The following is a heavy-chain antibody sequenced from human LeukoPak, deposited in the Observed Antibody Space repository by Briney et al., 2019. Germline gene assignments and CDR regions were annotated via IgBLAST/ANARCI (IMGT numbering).Heavy chain of an antibody. V-gene: IGHV3-21*01. CDR1: GFTFSSYS. D-gene: IGHD3-9*01. CDR3: ARLCDILTGYYGVGVDY. Sequence: GGSLRLSCAASGFTFSSYSMNWVRQAPGKGLEWVSSISSSSSYIYYADSVKGRFTISRDNAKNSLYLQMNSLRAEDTAVYYCARLCDILTGYYGVGVDYWGQGTLVTVSS. CDR2: ISSSSSYI. J-gene: IGHJ4*02.